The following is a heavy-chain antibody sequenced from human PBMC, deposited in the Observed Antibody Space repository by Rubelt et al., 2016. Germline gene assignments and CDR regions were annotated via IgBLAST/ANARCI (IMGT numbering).Heavy chain of an antibody. CDR2: ISAYNGNT. J-gene: IGHJ3*02. Sequence: QVQLVQSGAEVKKPGASVKVSCKASGYTFTSYGISWVRQAPGQGLEWMGWISAYNGNTNYAQKIKGRVTMTTDKSTSTAYMGLRSLRSDDTAGYYCARGARRYSMDPRNAFDIWAKGQWSPSLQ. CDR1: GYTFTSYG. V-gene: IGHV1-18*01. CDR3: ARGARRYSMDPRNAFDI. D-gene: IGHD4-11*01.